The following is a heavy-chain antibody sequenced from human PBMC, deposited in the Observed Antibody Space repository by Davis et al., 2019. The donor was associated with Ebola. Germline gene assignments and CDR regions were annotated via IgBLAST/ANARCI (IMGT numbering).Heavy chain of an antibody. CDR2: IYHTGTT. CDR1: GGSISSYY. Sequence: PSETLSLTCTVSGGSISSYYWSWIRQPPGKGLEWIGYIYHTGTTNYNPSLKSRVTISVDTSKNQFSLKLSSVTAADTAVYYCAREGWIQLWSNFDYWGQGTLVTVSS. CDR3: AREGWIQLWSNFDY. D-gene: IGHD5-18*01. V-gene: IGHV4-59*12. J-gene: IGHJ4*02.